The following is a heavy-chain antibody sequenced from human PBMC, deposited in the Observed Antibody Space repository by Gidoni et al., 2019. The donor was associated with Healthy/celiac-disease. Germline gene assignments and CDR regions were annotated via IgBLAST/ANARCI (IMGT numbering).Heavy chain of an antibody. CDR1: GFTFSSSG. J-gene: IGHJ6*02. Sequence: QVQLVESGGGVVQPGRSLRLSCAASGFTFSSSGMHWVRQAPGKGLEWVAVIWYDGSNKYYADSVKGRFTISRDNSKNTLYLQMNSLRAEDTAVYYCARKIQYSSGWYWGDYYYYGMDVWGQGTTVTVSS. CDR3: ARKIQYSSGWYWGDYYYYGMDV. CDR2: IWYDGSNK. D-gene: IGHD6-19*01. V-gene: IGHV3-33*01.